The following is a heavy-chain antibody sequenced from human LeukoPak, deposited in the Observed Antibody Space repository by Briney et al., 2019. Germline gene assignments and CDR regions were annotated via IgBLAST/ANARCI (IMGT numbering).Heavy chain of an antibody. V-gene: IGHV1-46*01. CDR2: INPGRGST. J-gene: IGHJ4*02. D-gene: IGHD6-13*01. CDR1: GYTFTSYY. Sequence: GASVKVSCKASGYTFTSYYIHWVRQARGQGLEWMGRINPGRGSTTYAQKFQGGVTMTRDTSTSTVYMELSSLRSEDTAVYYCARERQRTGAAGNFDYWGQGTLVTVSS. CDR3: ARERQRTGAAGNFDY.